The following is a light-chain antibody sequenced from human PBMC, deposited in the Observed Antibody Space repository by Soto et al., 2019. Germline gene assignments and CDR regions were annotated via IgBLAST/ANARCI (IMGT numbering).Light chain of an antibody. CDR1: QSVSTY. CDR3: QQRSKWPPP. J-gene: IGKJ4*01. V-gene: IGKV3-11*01. CDR2: DAS. Sequence: EIVLTQSPATLSLSPGERATLSRRASQSVSTYLAWYQQKPGQAPRLLIYDASRRATGIPARFSGSGSGTDFTLTITSLEPEDFAVYYFQQRSKWPPPFGGGTKVEIK.